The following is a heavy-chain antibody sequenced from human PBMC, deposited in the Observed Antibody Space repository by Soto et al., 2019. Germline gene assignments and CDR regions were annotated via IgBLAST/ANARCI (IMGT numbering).Heavy chain of an antibody. CDR3: GRSGSLLSYFDP. Sequence: SETLSLTCTVSGDSLSSGDYYWRWLRQPPGKGLEWIGYIYYSGSTYYNPSLKSRFTISVDTSKNQFSLNLNSVTAADTAVYYCGRSGSLLSYFDPWGQGTLVTVSS. D-gene: IGHD2-15*01. J-gene: IGHJ5*02. V-gene: IGHV4-30-4*01. CDR2: IYYSGST. CDR1: GDSLSSGDYY.